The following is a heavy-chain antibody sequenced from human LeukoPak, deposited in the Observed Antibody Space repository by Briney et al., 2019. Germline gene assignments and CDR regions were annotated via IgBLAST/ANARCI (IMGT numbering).Heavy chain of an antibody. V-gene: IGHV3-30-3*01. Sequence: GGSLRLSCAASGFTFSSYAMHWVRQAPGKGLEWVAVISYDGSNKYYADSVKGRFTISRDNSKNTLYLQMNSLRAEDTAVYYCARDQSLSMIVVVSSLDYWGQGTLVTVSS. CDR3: ARDQSLSMIVVVSSLDY. CDR1: GFTFSSYA. CDR2: ISYDGSNK. J-gene: IGHJ4*02. D-gene: IGHD3-22*01.